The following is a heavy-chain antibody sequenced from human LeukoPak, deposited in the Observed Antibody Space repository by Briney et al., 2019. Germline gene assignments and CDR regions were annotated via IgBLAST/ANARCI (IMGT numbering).Heavy chain of an antibody. J-gene: IGHJ4*02. V-gene: IGHV1-2*02. D-gene: IGHD5-24*01. CDR3: ARDPMATIPYYFDY. CDR2: INPNSGGT. CDR1: GYTFTGYY. Sequence: ASVKVSCKASGYTFTGYYMHWVRQAPGQGLEWMGWINPNSGGTNYAQKFQGRVTITRDTSISTAYMELSRLRSDDTAVYYCARDPMATIPYYFDYWGQGTLVTVSS.